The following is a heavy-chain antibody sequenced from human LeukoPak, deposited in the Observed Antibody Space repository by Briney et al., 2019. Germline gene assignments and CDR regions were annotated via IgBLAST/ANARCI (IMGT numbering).Heavy chain of an antibody. Sequence: SETLPLTCTVSAGSISSSSYYWGWIRQPPGKGLEWIGSIYYSGRTYYNPSLKSRVTISVDTSKNQFSLKLSSVTAADTAVYYCARNIAEAGTGLDYWGQGTLVTVSS. CDR1: AGSISSSSYY. J-gene: IGHJ4*02. D-gene: IGHD6-13*01. CDR3: ARNIAEAGTGLDY. CDR2: IYYSGRT. V-gene: IGHV4-39*07.